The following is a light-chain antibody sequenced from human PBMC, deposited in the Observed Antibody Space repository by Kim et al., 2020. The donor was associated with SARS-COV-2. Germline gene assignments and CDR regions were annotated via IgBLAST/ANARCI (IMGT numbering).Light chain of an antibody. CDR3: QQYGSSPLT. J-gene: IGKJ4*01. CDR1: QSVSSSN. Sequence: PGERATLSCRASQSVSSSNLAWYQQKAGQAPRLLIYAASRRATDIPDRFSGSGSGTDFTLTISRLEPEDFALYYCQQYGSSPLTFGGGTKV. CDR2: AAS. V-gene: IGKV3-20*01.